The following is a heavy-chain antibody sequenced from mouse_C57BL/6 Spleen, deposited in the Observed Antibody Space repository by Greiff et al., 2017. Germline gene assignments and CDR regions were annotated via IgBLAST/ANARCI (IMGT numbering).Heavy chain of an antibody. D-gene: IGHD2-5*01. V-gene: IGHV1-80*01. CDR3: ARDYYSNYSFAY. CDR2: IYPGDGDT. J-gene: IGHJ3*01. CDR1: GYAFSSYW. Sequence: QVQLKQSGAELVKPGASVKISCKASGYAFSSYWMNWVKQRPGQGLEWIGQIYPGDGDTNYNGKFKGKATLTADKSSSTAYMQLSSLTSEDSAVYFCARDYYSNYSFAYWGQGTLVTVSA.